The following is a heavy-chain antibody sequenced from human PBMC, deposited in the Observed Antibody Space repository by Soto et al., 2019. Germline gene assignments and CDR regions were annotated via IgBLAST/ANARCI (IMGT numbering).Heavy chain of an antibody. J-gene: IGHJ6*02. D-gene: IGHD2-2*02. CDR1: GGSVSSGSYY. CDR3: ARDRYCSSTSCYTGYYYYGMDV. V-gene: IGHV4-61*01. Sequence: QVQLQESGPGLVKPSETLSLTCTVSGGSVSSGSYYWSWIRQPPGKGLEWIGYIYYSGSTNYNPSLKSRVTISVDTSKNQCSLKLRSVTAADTAVYYCARDRYCSSTSCYTGYYYYGMDVWGQGTTVTVSS. CDR2: IYYSGST.